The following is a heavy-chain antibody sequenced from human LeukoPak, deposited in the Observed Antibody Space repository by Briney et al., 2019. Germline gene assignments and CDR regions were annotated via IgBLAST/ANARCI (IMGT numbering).Heavy chain of an antibody. V-gene: IGHV4-34*01. CDR1: GGSFSGYY. D-gene: IGHD2-2*01. CDR2: INHSGST. CDR3: ARGRRDIVVVPAASNWFDP. Sequence: PSETLSLTCAVYGGSFSGYYWSWIRQPPGKGLEWIGEINHSGSTNYNPSLKSRVTISVDTSKNQFSLKLSSVTAADTAVYYCARGRRDIVVVPAASNWFDPWGQGTLVTVSS. J-gene: IGHJ5*02.